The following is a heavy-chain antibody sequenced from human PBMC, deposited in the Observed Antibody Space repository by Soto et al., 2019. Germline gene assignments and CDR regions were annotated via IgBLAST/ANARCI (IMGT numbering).Heavy chain of an antibody. CDR1: EGTFNSYA. D-gene: IGHD6-13*01. CDR2: IIPYYNTL. J-gene: IGHJ4*02. CDR3: ASGASRWYPYFFDS. V-gene: IGHV1-69*01. Sequence: QAQVVQSGAEVRKPGSSVKLSCKASEGTFNSYAIAWVRQAPGQGLEWMGGIIPYYNTLNYAQKFKDRVTITADDSTNTVYMELSSLRSDDTAVYFCASGASRWYPYFFDSWGQGTLVTVSS.